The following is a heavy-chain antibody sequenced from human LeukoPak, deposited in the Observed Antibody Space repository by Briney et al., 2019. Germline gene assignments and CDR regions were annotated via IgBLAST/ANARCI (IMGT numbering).Heavy chain of an antibody. CDR2: ISGSGGST. CDR1: GFTFSSYA. V-gene: IGHV3-23*01. D-gene: IGHD2-15*01. J-gene: IGHJ4*02. Sequence: PGGSLRLSCAASGFTFSSYAMGWVRQAPGKGLEWVSAISGSGGSTYYADSVKGRFTISRDNSKNTLYLQMNSLRAEDTAVYYCAKVKYGGTAATTPFDYWGQGTLVTVSS. CDR3: AKVKYGGTAATTPFDY.